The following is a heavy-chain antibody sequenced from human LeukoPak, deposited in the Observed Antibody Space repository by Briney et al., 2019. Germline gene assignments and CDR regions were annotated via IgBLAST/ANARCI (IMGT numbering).Heavy chain of an antibody. CDR1: LGSIIPYY. D-gene: IGHD3-10*01. V-gene: IGHV4-4*07. Sequence: SETLSLSCTVSLGSIIPYYWSWIRQPAGKGLEWIGRVHASGSPSYNPSLESRVIISVDKSKNQFSLNLNSVTAADTALYYCARGRAYGSGSDQHTTLDYWGQGTLVTVSS. J-gene: IGHJ4*02. CDR3: ARGRAYGSGSDQHTTLDY. CDR2: VHASGSP.